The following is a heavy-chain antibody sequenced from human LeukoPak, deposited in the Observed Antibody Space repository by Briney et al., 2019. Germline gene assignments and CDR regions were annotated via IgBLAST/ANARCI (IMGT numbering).Heavy chain of an antibody. J-gene: IGHJ3*02. CDR1: GFTFSSYSM. Sequence: PGGSLRLSCAASGFTFSSYSMNWVRQAPGKGLEWIGEIYHSGSTNYNPSLKSRVTISVDTSKNQFPLKLSSVTAADTAVYYCARDTWPHAFDIWGQGTMVTVSS. CDR3: ARDTWPHAFDI. D-gene: IGHD5-12*01. CDR2: IYHSGST. V-gene: IGHV4-4*02.